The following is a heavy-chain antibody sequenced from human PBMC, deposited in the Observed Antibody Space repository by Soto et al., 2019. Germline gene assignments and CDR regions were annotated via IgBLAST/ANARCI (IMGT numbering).Heavy chain of an antibody. J-gene: IGHJ5*02. D-gene: IGHD2-8*01. CDR3: AKDHSTGYCTNGVCA. CDR1: GFTFSSYA. V-gene: IGHV3-23*01. Sequence: EVQLLESGGGLVQPGGSLRLSCAASGFTFSSYAMSWVRQAPGKGLEWVSAISGSGGSTYYADSVKGRFTISGDYSKNALYLQMNSRRVEDTAVDYCAKDHSTGYCTNGVCAWGQGTLVTVSS. CDR2: ISGSGGST.